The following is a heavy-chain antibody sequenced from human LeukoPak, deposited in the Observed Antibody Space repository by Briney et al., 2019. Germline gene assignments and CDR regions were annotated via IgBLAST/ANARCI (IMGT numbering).Heavy chain of an antibody. CDR2: ISVRGCTS. CDR1: GFTFSGYA. Sequence: GGSLRVSCAASGFTFSGYAMSWVRPAPGKGLEWVAPISVRGCTSYFADSVKGRLTISRDTSENTLHLQMTSLRAEDTAVYYCAREPRESRLANYYYDSSGSSNIDSWGQGTLVTVSS. CDR3: AREPRESRLANYYYDSSGSSNIDS. V-gene: IGHV3-23*01. D-gene: IGHD3-22*01. J-gene: IGHJ4*02.